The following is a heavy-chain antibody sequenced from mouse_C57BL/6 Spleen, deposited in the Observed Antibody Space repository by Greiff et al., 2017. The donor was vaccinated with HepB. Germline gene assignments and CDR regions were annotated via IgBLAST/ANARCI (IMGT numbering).Heavy chain of an antibody. V-gene: IGHV5-17*01. Sequence: EVQRVESGGGLVKPGGSLKLSCAASGFTFSDYGMHWVRQAPEKGLEWVAYISSGSSTIYYADTVKGRFTISRDNAKNTLFLQMTSLRSEDTAMYYCANPYYGSSPYAMDYWGQGTSVTVSS. CDR1: GFTFSDYG. D-gene: IGHD1-1*01. J-gene: IGHJ4*01. CDR2: ISSGSSTI. CDR3: ANPYYGSSPYAMDY.